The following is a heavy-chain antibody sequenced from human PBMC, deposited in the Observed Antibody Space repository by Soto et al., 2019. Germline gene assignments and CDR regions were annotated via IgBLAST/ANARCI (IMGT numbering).Heavy chain of an antibody. J-gene: IGHJ6*02. D-gene: IGHD1-1*01. CDR2: IIPIFGTA. V-gene: IGHV1-69*01. CDR3: ARDDWNYYYYYGMDV. Sequence: QVQLVQSGAEVKKPGSSVKVSCKASGGTFSSYAISWVRQAPGQGLKWMGGIIPIFGTANYAQKFQGRVTITADESTSTAYTELSSLRSEDTAVYYCARDDWNYYYYYGMDVWGQGTTVTVSS. CDR1: GGTFSSYA.